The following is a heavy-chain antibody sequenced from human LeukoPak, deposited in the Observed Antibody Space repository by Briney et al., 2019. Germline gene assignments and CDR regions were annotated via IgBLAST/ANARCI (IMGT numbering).Heavy chain of an antibody. J-gene: IGHJ4*02. D-gene: IGHD3-16*01. Sequence: SETLSLTCTVSGGSISSYYWSWIRQPPGKGLEWIGYIYYSGSTNYNPSLKSRVTISVDTSKNQFSLKLSSVTAADTAVYYCARSWGSFLFDYWGQGTLVTISS. CDR2: IYYSGST. CDR3: ARSWGSFLFDY. V-gene: IGHV4-59*01. CDR1: GGSISSYY.